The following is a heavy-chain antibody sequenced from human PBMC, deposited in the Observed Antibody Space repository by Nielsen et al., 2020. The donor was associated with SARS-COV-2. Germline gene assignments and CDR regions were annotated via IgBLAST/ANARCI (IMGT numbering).Heavy chain of an antibody. CDR2: INHSGST. J-gene: IGHJ4*02. CDR1: GGSFSGYY. CDR3: ARGLGPSDY. V-gene: IGHV4-34*01. Sequence: SETLSLTCAVYGGSFSGYYWSWIRQPPGKGLEWIGEINHSGSTNYNPSLKSRVTISVDTSKNQFSLKLSSVTAADTAVYYCARGLGPSDYWGQGTLVTVSS. D-gene: IGHD7-27*01.